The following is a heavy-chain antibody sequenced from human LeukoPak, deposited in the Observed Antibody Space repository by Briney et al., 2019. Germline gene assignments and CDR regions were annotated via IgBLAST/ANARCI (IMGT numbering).Heavy chain of an antibody. J-gene: IGHJ1*01. V-gene: IGHV3-7*01. D-gene: IGHD2-2*01. CDR2: IQQHGSET. Sequence: PGGSLRLSCAASGFTFSSYGMNWVRQAPGKGLEWVANIQQHGSETYYGDSVKGRFTISRDNAKNSLYLQMNSLRAEDTAVYYCATYSSSNGREFQCWGQGTLVTVSS. CDR1: GFTFSSYG. CDR3: ATYSSSNGREFQC.